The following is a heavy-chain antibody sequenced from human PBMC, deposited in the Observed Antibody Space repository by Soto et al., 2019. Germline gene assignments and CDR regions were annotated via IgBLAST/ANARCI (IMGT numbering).Heavy chain of an antibody. CDR2: IYSGGST. V-gene: IGHV3-53*04. J-gene: IGHJ6*03. CDR3: ARSPLTKYYYYYYYMDV. D-gene: IGHD3-3*01. Sequence: GGSLRLSCAASGFTVSSNYMSWVRQAPGKGLEWVSVIYSGGSTYYADSVKGRFTISRHNSKNTLYLQMNSLRAEDTAVYYCARSPLTKYYYYYYYMDVWGKGTTVTVSS. CDR1: GFTVSSNY.